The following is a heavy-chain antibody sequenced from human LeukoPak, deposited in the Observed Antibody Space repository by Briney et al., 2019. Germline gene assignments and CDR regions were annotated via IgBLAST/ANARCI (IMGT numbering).Heavy chain of an antibody. CDR2: INPNSGGT. V-gene: IGHV1-2*02. Sequence: ASVKVSCKASGYTFTGYYMHWVRQAPGQGLEWMGWINPNSGGTNYAQKFQGRATMTRDTSISTAYMELSRLRSDDTAVYYCARARTYCSGGSCYLLDPWGQGTLVTVSS. CDR3: ARARTYCSGGSCYLLDP. J-gene: IGHJ5*02. D-gene: IGHD2-15*01. CDR1: GYTFTGYY.